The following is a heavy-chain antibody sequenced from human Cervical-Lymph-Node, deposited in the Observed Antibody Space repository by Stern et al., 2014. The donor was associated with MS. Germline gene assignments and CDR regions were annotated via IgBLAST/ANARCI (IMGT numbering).Heavy chain of an antibody. CDR1: GFTFSTYA. Sequence: EDQLVESGGGLVQPGGSLRLSCAASGFTFSTYAMNWVRQAPGKGLEWVSTIGGSGVSTYYADSVKGRFTISRDNSKNTLYLQMNSLRAEDTAVYYCAKDHIGRSGSYHDFDYWGQGTLVTVSS. CDR2: IGGSGVST. CDR3: AKDHIGRSGSYHDFDY. J-gene: IGHJ4*02. D-gene: IGHD1-26*01. V-gene: IGHV3-23*04.